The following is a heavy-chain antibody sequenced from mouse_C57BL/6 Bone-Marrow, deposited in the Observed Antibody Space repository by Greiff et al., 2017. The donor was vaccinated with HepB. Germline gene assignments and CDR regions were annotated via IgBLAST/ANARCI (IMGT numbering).Heavy chain of an antibody. CDR3: VRHGDTTVVEGAWFAY. CDR2: IRSKSNNYAT. CDR1: GFSFNTYA. D-gene: IGHD1-1*01. J-gene: IGHJ3*01. V-gene: IGHV10-1*01. Sequence: EVQLVESGGGLVQPKGSLKLSCAASGFSFNTYAMNWVRQAPGKGLEWVARIRSKSNNYATYYADSVKDRFTISRDDSESMLYLQMNNLKTEDTAMYYCVRHGDTTVVEGAWFAYWGQGTLVTVSA.